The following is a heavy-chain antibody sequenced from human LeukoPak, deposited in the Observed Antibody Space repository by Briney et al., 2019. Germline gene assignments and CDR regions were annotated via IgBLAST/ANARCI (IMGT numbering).Heavy chain of an antibody. V-gene: IGHV6-1*01. CDR1: GDSVSSNSAA. CDR3: ARDGGASPSGLYYYGMDV. J-gene: IGHJ6*02. D-gene: IGHD4/OR15-4a*01. CDR2: TYYGSKWYN. Sequence: SQTLSLTCAISGDSVSSNSAAWNWIRQSPSRGLEWLGRTYYGSKWYNDYAVSVKSRITINPDTSKNQFSLQLNSVTPEDTAVYYCARDGGASPSGLYYYGMDVWGQGTTVTVSS.